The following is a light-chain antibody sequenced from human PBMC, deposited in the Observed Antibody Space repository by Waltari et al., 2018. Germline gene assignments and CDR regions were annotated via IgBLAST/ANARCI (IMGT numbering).Light chain of an antibody. CDR3: QHYLRLPVT. V-gene: IGKV3-20*01. Sequence: EIVLTQSPGTLSLSPGESATLSCRTSQSVTRALAWYQQKPGQAPRLLRATGIPDRFSGSGSGTDFSLTISSLEPEDFVVYYCQHYLRLPVTFGQGTKVEVK. J-gene: IGKJ1*01. CDR1: QSVTRA.